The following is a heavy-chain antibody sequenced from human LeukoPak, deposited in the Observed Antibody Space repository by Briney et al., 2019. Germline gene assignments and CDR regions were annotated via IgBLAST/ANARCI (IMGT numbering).Heavy chain of an antibody. J-gene: IGHJ4*02. V-gene: IGHV3-48*01. CDR1: GFTFSSYS. CDR2: ISSSSSTI. CDR3: ARDVLPYQLFGPDY. D-gene: IGHD2-2*01. Sequence: PGGSLRLSCAASGFTFSSYSMNWVRQAPGKGLEWVSYISSSSSTIYYADSVKGRFTISRDNAKNSLYLQMNSLRAEDTAVYYCARDVLPYQLFGPDYWGQGTLVTVSS.